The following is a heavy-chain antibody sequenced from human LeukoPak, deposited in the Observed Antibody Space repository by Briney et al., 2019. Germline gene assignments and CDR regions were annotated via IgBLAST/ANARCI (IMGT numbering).Heavy chain of an antibody. CDR1: VFTFSSYS. D-gene: IGHD4-17*01. V-gene: IGHV3-48*01. CDR3: ARDPTGGYYYYYMDV. CDR2: ISSSSSTI. Sequence: PGGSLRLSCAASVFTFSSYSMNWVRQAPGKGLEWVSYISSSSSTIYYADSVKGRFTISRDNAKNSLYLQMNSLRAEDTAVYYCARDPTGGYYYYYMDVWGKGTTVTVSS. J-gene: IGHJ6*03.